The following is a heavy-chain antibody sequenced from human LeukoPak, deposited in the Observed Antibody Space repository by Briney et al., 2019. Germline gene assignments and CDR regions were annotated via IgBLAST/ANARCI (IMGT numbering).Heavy chain of an antibody. D-gene: IGHD3-3*01. CDR2: ISGSGGST. CDR1: GFTFSSYA. V-gene: IGHV3-23*01. Sequence: PGGSLRLSCAASGFTFSSYAMSWVRQAPGKGLEWVSAISGSGGSTYYADSVKGRFTISRDNSKNTLYLQMNSLRAEDTAVYYCANPITIFGVAYYWGQGTLVTVSS. J-gene: IGHJ4*02. CDR3: ANPITIFGVAYY.